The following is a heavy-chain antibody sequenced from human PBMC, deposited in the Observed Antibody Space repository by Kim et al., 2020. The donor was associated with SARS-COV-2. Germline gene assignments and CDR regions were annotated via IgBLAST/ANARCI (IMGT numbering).Heavy chain of an antibody. CDR1: GFTFSSYD. V-gene: IGHV3-13*01. CDR2: IGTAGDT. D-gene: IGHD5-18*01. Sequence: GGSLRLSCAASGFTFSSYDMHWVRQATGKGLEWVSAIGTAGDTYYPGSVKGRFTISRENAKNSLYLQMNSLRAGDTAVYYCARGARRGYSYGIHAFDIWGQGTMVTVSS. CDR3: ARGARRGYSYGIHAFDI. J-gene: IGHJ3*02.